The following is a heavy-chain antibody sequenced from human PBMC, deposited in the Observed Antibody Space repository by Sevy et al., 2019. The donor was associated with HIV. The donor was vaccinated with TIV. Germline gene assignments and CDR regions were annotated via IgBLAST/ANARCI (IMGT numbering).Heavy chain of an antibody. CDR3: ASSAGLDWNYDY. J-gene: IGHJ4*02. CDR1: GFTFSSYA. Sequence: GGSLRLSCAASGFTFSSYAMHWVRQAPGKGLEWVAVISYDGSNKYYADSVKGRFTISRDNSKNTLDLQMNSLRAEDTAVYYCASSAGLDWNYDYWGQGTLVTVSS. V-gene: IGHV3-30-3*01. CDR2: ISYDGSNK. D-gene: IGHD1-7*01.